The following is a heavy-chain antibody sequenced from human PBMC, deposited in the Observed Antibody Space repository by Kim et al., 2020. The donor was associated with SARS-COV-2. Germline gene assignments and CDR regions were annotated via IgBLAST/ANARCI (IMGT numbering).Heavy chain of an antibody. CDR2: ISAYNGNI. CDR3: ARENMGATSEGAFDI. D-gene: IGHD1-26*01. V-gene: IGHV1-18*04. Sequence: ASVKVSCKASGYTFTSYGISWVRQAPGQGLEWMGWISAYNGNINYAQKVQGRVTMTTDTSTSTAYMELRSLRSDDTAVYYCARENMGATSEGAFDIWGQGTMVTVSS. CDR1: GYTFTSYG. J-gene: IGHJ3*02.